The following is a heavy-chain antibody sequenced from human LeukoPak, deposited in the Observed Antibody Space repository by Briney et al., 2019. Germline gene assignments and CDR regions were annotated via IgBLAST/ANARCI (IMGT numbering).Heavy chain of an antibody. D-gene: IGHD3-10*01. J-gene: IGHJ5*02. CDR3: ARGPQFSGPGWFDP. V-gene: IGHV3-21*01. CDR1: GFTFSSYS. CDR2: ITFSSSHI. Sequence: GGSLRLSCAASGFTFSSYSMTWVRQAPGKGLECVSSITFSSSHIYYADSVKGRFTISRDNTKDSLYLQMNSLRAEDTAIYYCARGPQFSGPGWFDPWGQGTLVTVSS.